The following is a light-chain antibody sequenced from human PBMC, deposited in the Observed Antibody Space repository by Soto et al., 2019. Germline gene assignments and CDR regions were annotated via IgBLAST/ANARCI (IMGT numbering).Light chain of an antibody. CDR3: QSYDSSLSGVL. Sequence: QSVLTQPPSVSGAPGQRVTISCTGSSSNIGAGYDVHWYQQLPGTAPKLLIYDNINRPSGVPDRFSGSKSGTSASLAITGLQAEDEADYYCQSYDSSLSGVLLGGGTKLTVL. J-gene: IGLJ2*01. CDR1: SSNIGAGYD. CDR2: DNI. V-gene: IGLV1-40*01.